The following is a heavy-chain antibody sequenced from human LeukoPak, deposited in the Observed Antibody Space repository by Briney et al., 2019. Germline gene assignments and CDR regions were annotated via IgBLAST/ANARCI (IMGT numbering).Heavy chain of an antibody. CDR3: LRAFDI. CDR2: IKQDGSEK. V-gene: IGHV3-7*01. J-gene: IGHJ3*02. Sequence: PGGSLRLSCAASGFTVSSNYMSWVRQAPGKGLEWVANIKQDGSEKYYVDSVKGRFTISRDNAKNTLYLQMNSLRAEDTAVYYCLRAFDIWGQGTTVTVSS. CDR1: GFTVSSNY.